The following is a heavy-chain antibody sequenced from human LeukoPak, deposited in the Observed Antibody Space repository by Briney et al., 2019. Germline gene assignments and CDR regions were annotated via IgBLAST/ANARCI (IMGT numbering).Heavy chain of an antibody. Sequence: SETLSLTCTVSGGSISSYYWSWIRQPPGKRLEWIGYIYYSGSTNYNPSLKSRVTISVDTSKNQFSLKLSSVTAADTAVYYCARSNLGYCSGGSCHYYYYYYMDVWGKGTTVTVSS. V-gene: IGHV4-59*01. J-gene: IGHJ6*03. CDR2: IYYSGST. D-gene: IGHD2-15*01. CDR3: ARSNLGYCSGGSCHYYYYYYMDV. CDR1: GGSISSYY.